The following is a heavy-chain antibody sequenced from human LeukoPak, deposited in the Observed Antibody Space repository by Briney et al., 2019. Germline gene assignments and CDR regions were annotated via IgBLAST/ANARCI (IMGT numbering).Heavy chain of an antibody. D-gene: IGHD6-13*01. J-gene: IGHJ4*02. CDR2: INPNSGGT. CDR3: ARALAAAGTVDY. CDR1: GYTFTGYY. Sequence: ASVKVSCKASGYTFTGYYMHWVRQAPGQGLEWMGWINPNSGGTNYAQKFQGRVTMTRDTSISTAYMELSSLRSEDTAVYYCARALAAAGTVDYWGQGTLVTVSS. V-gene: IGHV1-2*02.